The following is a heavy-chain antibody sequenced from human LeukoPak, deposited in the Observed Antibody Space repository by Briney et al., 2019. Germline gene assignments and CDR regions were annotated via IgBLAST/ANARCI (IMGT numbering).Heavy chain of an antibody. V-gene: IGHV3-33*01. D-gene: IGHD2-2*01. CDR2: IWYDGRNK. J-gene: IGHJ4*02. CDR3: ARDSRSVVVPAAIRANFDY. Sequence: TGGSLRLSCAASGFTFRTFGMHWVRQAPGKGLEWVAVIWYDGRNKYYADSVKGRFTISRDNSKNTLYLQMNSLRAEDTAVYYCARDSRSVVVPAAIRANFDYWGQGTLVTVSS. CDR1: GFTFRTFG.